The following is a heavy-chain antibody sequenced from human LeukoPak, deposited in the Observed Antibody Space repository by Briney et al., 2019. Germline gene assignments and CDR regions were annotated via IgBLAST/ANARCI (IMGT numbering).Heavy chain of an antibody. Sequence: SETLSLTCTGSGGSISSYYWSWIRQPPGKGLEWIGYIYYSGSTNYNPSLKSRVTISVDTSKNQFSLKLSSVTAADTAVYYCARDLRGGYDDAFDIWGQGTMVTVSS. CDR3: ARDLRGGYDDAFDI. CDR1: GGSISSYY. V-gene: IGHV4-59*01. CDR2: IYYSGST. J-gene: IGHJ3*02. D-gene: IGHD5-12*01.